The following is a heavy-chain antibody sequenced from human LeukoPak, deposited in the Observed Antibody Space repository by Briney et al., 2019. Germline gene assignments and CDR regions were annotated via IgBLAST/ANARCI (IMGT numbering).Heavy chain of an antibody. Sequence: GASVTVSCKASGYTFTDYYIHWVRQAPGQGLEWMGWINPNSGGTNYAQKFQGRVTMTRDTSISTAYMELSRLTSDDTAVYYCAKATKKWELRPNYYMDGWGKGTTVTVSS. CDR3: AKATKKWELRPNYYMDG. CDR2: INPNSGGT. D-gene: IGHD1-26*01. J-gene: IGHJ6*03. V-gene: IGHV1-2*02. CDR1: GYTFTDYY.